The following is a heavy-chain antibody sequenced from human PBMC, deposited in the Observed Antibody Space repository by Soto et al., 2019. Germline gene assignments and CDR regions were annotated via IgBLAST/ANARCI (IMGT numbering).Heavy chain of an antibody. CDR2: INGGNGNT. V-gene: IGHV1-3*01. D-gene: IGHD3-10*01. Sequence: QVQLLQSGAEVKKPGASVKVSCQAAGYTFNTHAMHWVRQAPGQGLEWMGWINGGNGNTKYSQKFKGRLTVTRDTYAATVYMELSSLTSGDTAVYYCAREFLGRVGVDRLASWGQGTLVTVSS. J-gene: IGHJ1*01. CDR3: AREFLGRVGVDRLAS. CDR1: GYTFNTHA.